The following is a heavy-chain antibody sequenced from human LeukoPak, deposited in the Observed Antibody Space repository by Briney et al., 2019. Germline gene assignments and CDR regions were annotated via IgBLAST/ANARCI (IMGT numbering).Heavy chain of an antibody. CDR1: GFTFSTYE. CDR3: AKDNGMGDCDY. CDR2: ISGDGGST. J-gene: IGHJ4*02. Sequence: PGGSLRLSCAASGFTFSTYEMHWVRQAPGKGLEWVSLISGDGGSTYYADSVKGRFTISRDNSKNSLYLQMNSLRTEDTALYYCAKDNGMGDCDYWGQGTLVTVSS. D-gene: IGHD5-24*01. V-gene: IGHV3-43*02.